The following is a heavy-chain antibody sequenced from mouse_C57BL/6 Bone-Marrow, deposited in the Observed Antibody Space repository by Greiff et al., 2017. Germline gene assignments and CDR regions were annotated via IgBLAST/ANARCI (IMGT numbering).Heavy chain of an antibody. CDR3: ARGLLRPYFDY. Sequence: QVQLQQPGAELVKPGASVKLSCKASGYTFTSYWMQWVKQRPGQGLEWIGEIDPSDSYTNYNQKFKGKATLTVDTSSSPAYMQLSSLTSEDSAVYYCARGLLRPYFDYWGQGTTLTVSS. CDR2: IDPSDSYT. D-gene: IGHD1-1*01. J-gene: IGHJ2*01. CDR1: GYTFTSYW. V-gene: IGHV1-50*01.